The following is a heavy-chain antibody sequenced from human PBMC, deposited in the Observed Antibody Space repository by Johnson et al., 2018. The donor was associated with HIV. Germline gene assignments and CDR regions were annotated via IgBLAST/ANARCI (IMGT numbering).Heavy chain of an antibody. J-gene: IGHJ3*02. Sequence: VQLVESGGGLVQPGGSLRLSCAASGFTFSSYAMSWVRQAPGKGLEWVSAISGSGGSTYYADSVKGRFTISRDNSKNTLYLQMNSLRAEDTAVYYCARRPITIFGVAFSAFDIWGQGTMVTVSS. CDR1: GFTFSSYA. V-gene: IGHV3-23*04. D-gene: IGHD3-3*01. CDR3: ARRPITIFGVAFSAFDI. CDR2: ISGSGGST.